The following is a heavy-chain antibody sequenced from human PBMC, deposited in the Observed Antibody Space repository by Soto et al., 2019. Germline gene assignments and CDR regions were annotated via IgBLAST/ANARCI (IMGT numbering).Heavy chain of an antibody. CDR1: GYTFTGYY. CDR3: AREGENSGDIDF. J-gene: IGHJ4*02. Sequence: ASVKVSCKASGYTFTGYYFHWVRQAPGQGLESMGWINPRRGGTNYAQKFQGRVTMSTDTSTNTAYMELSSLRSDDTAVYYCAREGENSGDIDFWGQGTLVTVSS. CDR2: INPRRGGT. D-gene: IGHD1-26*01. V-gene: IGHV1-2*02.